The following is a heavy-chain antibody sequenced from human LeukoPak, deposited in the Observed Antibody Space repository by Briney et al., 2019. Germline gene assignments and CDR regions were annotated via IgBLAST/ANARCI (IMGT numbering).Heavy chain of an antibody. CDR3: AREGPMAFLWFDC. Sequence: PGGSLRLSCAASGFSLRSYWMTWVRQAPGKGLEWVANIKQDGSEKYYVDSVKGRFTISRDNAKNSLYLQMNSLRAEDTAVYYCAREGPMAFLWFDCWGQGTLVTVSS. CDR2: IKQDGSEK. D-gene: IGHD2-21*01. V-gene: IGHV3-7*01. J-gene: IGHJ4*02. CDR1: GFSLRSYW.